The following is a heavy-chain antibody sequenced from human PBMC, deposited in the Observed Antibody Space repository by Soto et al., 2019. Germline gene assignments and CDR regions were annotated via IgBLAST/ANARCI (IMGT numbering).Heavy chain of an antibody. CDR3: TRDQDTYGQAVFDS. Sequence: GGSLRLSCAASGFTFSSYAMNWVRQAPGKGLEWVANIKQDGNEKYYVDSVKGRFTISRDNAKNTLYLHMNRLRPEDTAMYYCTRDQDTYGQAVFDSWGQGTLVTVSS. D-gene: IGHD2-15*01. CDR2: IKQDGNEK. CDR1: GFTFSSYA. J-gene: IGHJ4*02. V-gene: IGHV3-7*01.